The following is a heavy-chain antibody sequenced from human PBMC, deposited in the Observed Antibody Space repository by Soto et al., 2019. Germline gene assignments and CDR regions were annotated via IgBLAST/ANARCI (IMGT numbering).Heavy chain of an antibody. CDR1: GYSFTSYW. V-gene: IGHV5-51*01. Sequence: GESLKISCKASGYSFTSYWIGWVRQMPGKGLEWMGIIYPSDSDTRYSPSFQGQVTISADKSISTAYLQWSSLRASDTAMYYCATRIVVAGTNDYWGQGTLVTVSS. D-gene: IGHD6-19*01. J-gene: IGHJ4*02. CDR2: IYPSDSDT. CDR3: ATRIVVAGTNDY.